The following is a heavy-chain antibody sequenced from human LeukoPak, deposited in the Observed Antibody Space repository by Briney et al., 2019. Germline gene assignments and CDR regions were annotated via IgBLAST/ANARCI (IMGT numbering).Heavy chain of an antibody. CDR2: ISAYNGNT. Sequence: ASVTVSCTASGYTLTSYGISWVRQAPGQGLEWMGWISAYNGNTNYAQKLQGRVTMTTDTSTSTAYMELRSLRSDDTAVYYCAREEYDSTGNWFDPWGQGTLVTVSS. CDR3: AREEYDSTGNWFDP. D-gene: IGHD3-22*01. V-gene: IGHV1-18*01. CDR1: GYTLTSYG. J-gene: IGHJ5*02.